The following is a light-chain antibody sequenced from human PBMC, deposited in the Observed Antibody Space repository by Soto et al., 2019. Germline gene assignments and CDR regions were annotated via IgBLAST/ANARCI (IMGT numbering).Light chain of an antibody. J-gene: IGKJ4*01. V-gene: IGKV3D-15*01. CDR3: QQYNNWPLT. Sequence: EIVMTHSPATLSVSPGERVTLSCRASHRVSSYLAWYQQKPGQAPRLLIYGASTRATDIPARFSGSGSGTDFTLTISSLQSEDFAVYYCQQYNNWPLTFGGGTKVDIK. CDR1: HRVSSY. CDR2: GAS.